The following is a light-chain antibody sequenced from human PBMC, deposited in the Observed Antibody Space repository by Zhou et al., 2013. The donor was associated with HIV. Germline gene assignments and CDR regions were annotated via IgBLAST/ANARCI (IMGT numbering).Light chain of an antibody. CDR2: SAS. CDR3: QQYNNWPPFT. CDR1: QSVGTN. J-gene: IGKJ3*01. Sequence: ERVMTQSPATVSVSPGERVTLTCRASQSVGTNVAWYQQKPAQAPRLVIYSASTRATGIPARFSGSGSGTEFTLTISSLQSEDFAVYYCQQYNNWPPFTFGPGTKVDIK. V-gene: IGKV3-15*01.